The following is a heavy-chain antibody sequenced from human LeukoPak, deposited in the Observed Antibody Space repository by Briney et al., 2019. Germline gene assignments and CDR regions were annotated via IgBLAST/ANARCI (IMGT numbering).Heavy chain of an antibody. CDR2: IYHSGSS. J-gene: IGHJ4*02. D-gene: IGHD4-11*01. CDR3: ARAHDYTRFDY. V-gene: IGHV4-38-2*02. Sequence: PSETLSLTCTVSGYSISTGYYWGWIRQPPGKGLEWIGSIYHSGSSYYNPSVKGPVTISVDTSTNQFSLKLISVTATGPSVYYWARAHDYTRFDYWGQGTLVTVSS. CDR1: GYSISTGYY.